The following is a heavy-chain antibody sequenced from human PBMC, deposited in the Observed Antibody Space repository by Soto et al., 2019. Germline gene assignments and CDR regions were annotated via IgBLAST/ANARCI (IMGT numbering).Heavy chain of an antibody. D-gene: IGHD2-15*01. CDR2: IIPIFGTA. CDR3: ARTLYCSGGSCYSRWFDP. Sequence: QVQLVQSGAEVKKPGSSVKVSCTASGGTFGSYGISWVRQAPGQGLEWMGGIIPIFGTANYAQKFQGRVTITADESTSTAYMELSSLRSEDTGVYYCARTLYCSGGSCYSRWFDPWGQGTLVTVSS. J-gene: IGHJ5*02. V-gene: IGHV1-69*12. CDR1: GGTFGSYG.